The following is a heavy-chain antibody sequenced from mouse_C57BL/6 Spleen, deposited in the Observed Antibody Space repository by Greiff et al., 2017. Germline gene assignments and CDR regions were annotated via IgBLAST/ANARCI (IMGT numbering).Heavy chain of an antibody. J-gene: IGHJ4*01. V-gene: IGHV1-50*01. Sequence: QVQLQQPGAELVKPGASVKLSCKASGYTFTSYWMQWVKQRPGQGLEWIGEIDPSDSYTNYNQKFKGKATLTVDTSSSTAYMQLSSLTSEDSAVYYGARSYGNYEGAMDYWGQGTSVTVSS. D-gene: IGHD2-1*01. CDR2: IDPSDSYT. CDR1: GYTFTSYW. CDR3: ARSYGNYEGAMDY.